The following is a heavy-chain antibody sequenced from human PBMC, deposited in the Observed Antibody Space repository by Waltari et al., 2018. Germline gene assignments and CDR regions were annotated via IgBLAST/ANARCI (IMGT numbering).Heavy chain of an antibody. CDR3: ARYLGLSPDFDY. CDR2: IYHSGST. CDR1: GYSISSGYY. Sequence: QVQLQESGPGLVKPSETLSLTCTVSGYSISSGYYWGWIRQPPGKGLEWIGSIYHSGSTYYNPSLKSRVTISVDTSKNQFSLKLSSVTAADTAVYYCARYLGLSPDFDYWGQGTLVTVSS. D-gene: IGHD1-26*01. V-gene: IGHV4-38-2*02. J-gene: IGHJ4*02.